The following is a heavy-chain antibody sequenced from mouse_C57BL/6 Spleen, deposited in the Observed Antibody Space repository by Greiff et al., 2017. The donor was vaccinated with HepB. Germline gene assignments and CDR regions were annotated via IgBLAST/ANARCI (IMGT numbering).Heavy chain of an antibody. V-gene: IGHV2-2*01. CDR1: GFSLTSYG. CDR3: ARKGDYYGSSLMDY. J-gene: IGHJ4*01. D-gene: IGHD1-1*01. CDR2: IWSGGST. Sequence: VQRVESGPGLVQPSQSLSITCTVSGFSLTSYGVHWVRQSPGKGLEWLGVIWSGGSTDYNAAFISRLSISKDNSKSQVFFKMNSLQADDTAIYYCARKGDYYGSSLMDYWGQGTSVTVSS.